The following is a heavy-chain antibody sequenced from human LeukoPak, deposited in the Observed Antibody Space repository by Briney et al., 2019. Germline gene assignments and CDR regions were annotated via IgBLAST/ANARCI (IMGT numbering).Heavy chain of an antibody. Sequence: GGSLRLSCAASRFSFSNYWMHWVRQAPGKGLVWVSRVKSDGSNPSYADSVKGRFAISRDNAENMLYLQMNTLGAEDTAVYYCARDIVSGSGSLDYWGQGTLVTVSS. V-gene: IGHV3-74*01. CDR1: RFSFSNYW. CDR2: VKSDGSNP. CDR3: ARDIVSGSGSLDY. D-gene: IGHD3-10*01. J-gene: IGHJ4*02.